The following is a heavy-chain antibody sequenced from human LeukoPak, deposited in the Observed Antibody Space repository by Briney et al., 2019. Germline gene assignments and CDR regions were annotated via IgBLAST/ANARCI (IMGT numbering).Heavy chain of an antibody. Sequence: GGSLRLSCAASGFTFSNYGMHWVRQAPGKGLEWVAVISYDGSNKYYVDSVKGRFTISRDNSKNTLFLQMNSLRVEDTAIYYCARDRPTGSYYSIDYWGQGTLATVSS. CDR3: ARDRPTGSYYSIDY. V-gene: IGHV3-30*03. J-gene: IGHJ4*02. D-gene: IGHD1-26*01. CDR1: GFTFSNYG. CDR2: ISYDGSNK.